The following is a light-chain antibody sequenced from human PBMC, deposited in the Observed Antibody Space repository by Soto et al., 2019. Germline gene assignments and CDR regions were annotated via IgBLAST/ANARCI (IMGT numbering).Light chain of an antibody. CDR3: CSYTVSGTYV. J-gene: IGLJ1*01. CDR1: SSDVGGYNY. Sequence: QSALTQPASVSGSPGQSITISCTGTSSDVGGYNYVSWYQQHPGKAPKLMIYAVSNRSSGVSNRFSGSKSGNTATLTISGLQAEDEADYYCCSYTVSGTYVFGTGTKVTVL. CDR2: AVS. V-gene: IGLV2-14*01.